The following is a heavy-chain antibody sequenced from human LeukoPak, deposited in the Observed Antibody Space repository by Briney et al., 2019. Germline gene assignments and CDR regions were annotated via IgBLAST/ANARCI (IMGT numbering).Heavy chain of an antibody. D-gene: IGHD3-3*02. V-gene: IGHV1-2*02. CDR2: INPNSGGT. J-gene: IGHJ4*02. Sequence: SVKVSCKASGYTFTGYYMHWVRQAPGQGLEWMGWINPNSGGTNYAPNFQGRVTMTRDTSISTTYMELSRLRSDDTAVYYCAREPRIAYYFDFWGQGTLVTVSS. CDR1: GYTFTGYY. CDR3: AREPRIAYYFDF.